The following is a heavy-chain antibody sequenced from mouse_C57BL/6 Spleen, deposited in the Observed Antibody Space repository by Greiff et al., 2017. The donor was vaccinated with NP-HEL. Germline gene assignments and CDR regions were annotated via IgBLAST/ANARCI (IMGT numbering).Heavy chain of an antibody. J-gene: IGHJ2*01. CDR2: IYPGDGDT. D-gene: IGHD1-1*01. Sequence: QVQLQQSGAELVKPGASVKISCKASGYAFSSYWMNWVKQRPGKGLEWIGQIYPGDGDTNYNGKFKGKATLTADKSSSTAYMQLSSLTSEDSAVYFCARRITTVVATGYFDYWGQGTTLTVSS. CDR3: ARRITTVVATGYFDY. V-gene: IGHV1-80*01. CDR1: GYAFSSYW.